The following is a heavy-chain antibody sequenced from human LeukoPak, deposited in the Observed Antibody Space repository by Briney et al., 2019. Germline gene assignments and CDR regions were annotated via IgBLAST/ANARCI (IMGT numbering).Heavy chain of an antibody. CDR2: IKTSGST. V-gene: IGHV4-4*07. CDR1: GASISTYY. CDR3: ARAGRRYYDILTGYESDAFDF. Sequence: SEILSLTCTVSGASISTYYWSWIRQPVGKGLEWIGHIKTSGSTNYNPSLKSRVTISVDTSKNQFSLKLSSVTAADTAVYYCARAGRRYYDILTGYESDAFDFWGQGTMVTVSS. J-gene: IGHJ3*01. D-gene: IGHD3-9*01.